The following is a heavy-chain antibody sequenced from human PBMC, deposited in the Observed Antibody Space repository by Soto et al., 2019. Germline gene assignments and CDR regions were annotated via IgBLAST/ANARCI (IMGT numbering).Heavy chain of an antibody. CDR1: EGTFNSYA. J-gene: IGHJ4*02. Sequence: QAQVVQSGAEVRKPGSSVKLSCKASEGTFNSYAIAWVRQAPGQGLEWMGGIIPYYNTLNYAQKFQDRVTVTADDATNTVYMELSSLRSDDTAVYFCASGASRWYPYFFDSWAQGTLVTVSS. D-gene: IGHD6-13*01. CDR2: IIPYYNTL. CDR3: ASGASRWYPYFFDS. V-gene: IGHV1-69*01.